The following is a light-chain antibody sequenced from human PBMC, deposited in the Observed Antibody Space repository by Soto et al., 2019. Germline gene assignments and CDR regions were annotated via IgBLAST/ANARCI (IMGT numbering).Light chain of an antibody. CDR3: GTWDSSLSTGV. Sequence: QSVLTQPPSVSAAPGQKVTISCSGSSSNIGNNDVAWYQQLPGTAPTLLIFDNSKRTSGIPDRFSGSRSGTSATLGITGLQTGDEADYYCGTWDSSLSTGVFGGGTKLTVL. J-gene: IGLJ2*01. V-gene: IGLV1-51*01. CDR1: SSNIGNND. CDR2: DNS.